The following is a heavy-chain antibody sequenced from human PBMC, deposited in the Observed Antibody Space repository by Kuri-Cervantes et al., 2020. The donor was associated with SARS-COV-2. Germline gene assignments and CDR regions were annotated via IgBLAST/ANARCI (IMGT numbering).Heavy chain of an antibody. Sequence: GSLRLSCVVSGGAINTYNWWPWVRQPPRKGLQWIGEIFHDGSTKFNPSLSLRGRVTMSLDKSKNHFSLNLTSVTAADTAVYYCARESTYTFDIWGQGTLVTVSS. J-gene: IGHJ3*02. CDR3: ARESTYTFDI. D-gene: IGHD2-2*02. CDR2: IFHDGST. CDR1: GGAINTYNW. V-gene: IGHV4-4*02.